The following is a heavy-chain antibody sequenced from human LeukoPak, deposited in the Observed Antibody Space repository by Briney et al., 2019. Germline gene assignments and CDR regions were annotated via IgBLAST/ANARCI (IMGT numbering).Heavy chain of an antibody. D-gene: IGHD5-24*01. Sequence: SETLSLSCTVSVGSVSNYYSSWIRQPPGKGLEWIGYVYYRGSTNYNPSLKSRLTISVDTSKNQFFLRLSSVTAADTAIYFCARVVPDGYSDYWGQGTMVTVSS. CDR1: VGSVSNYY. V-gene: IGHV4-59*02. CDR2: VYYRGST. CDR3: ARVVPDGYSDY. J-gene: IGHJ4*02.